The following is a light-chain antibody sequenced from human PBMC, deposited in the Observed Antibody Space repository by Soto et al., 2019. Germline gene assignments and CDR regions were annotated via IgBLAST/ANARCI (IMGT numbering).Light chain of an antibody. Sequence: DIQMTQSPSTLSASVGDRVTITCRASQSISSWLAWYQQKPGKAPKLLIYKASSLESGVPSRFSGSGSGTEFTLTISSLQPDDFATYYCQQYKSYPMVTFGPGTKVDIK. CDR1: QSISSW. CDR2: KAS. CDR3: QQYKSYPMVT. V-gene: IGKV1-5*03. J-gene: IGKJ3*01.